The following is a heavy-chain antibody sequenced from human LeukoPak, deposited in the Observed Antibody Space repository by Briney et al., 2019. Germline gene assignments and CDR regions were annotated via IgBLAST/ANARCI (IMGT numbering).Heavy chain of an antibody. CDR3: ARTYSSSWYAEYFQH. V-gene: IGHV3-7*01. CDR2: IKQDGSEK. CDR1: GFTFSSYA. D-gene: IGHD6-13*01. J-gene: IGHJ1*01. Sequence: PGGSLRLSCAASGFTFSSYAMSWVRQAPGKGLEWVANIKQDGSEKYYVDSVKGRFTISRDNAKNSLYLQMNSLRAEDTAVYYCARTYSSSWYAEYFQHWGQGTLVTVSS.